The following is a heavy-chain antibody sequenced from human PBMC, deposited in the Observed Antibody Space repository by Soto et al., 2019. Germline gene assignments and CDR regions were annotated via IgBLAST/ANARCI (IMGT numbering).Heavy chain of an antibody. D-gene: IGHD6-6*01. Sequence: ASVKVSCKASGGTFSSYAISWVRQAPGQGLEWMGGIIPIFGTANYAQKFQGSVTITADESTSTAYMELSSLRSEDTAVYYCAGPSIEYSSSYLNYYGMDVCGQRTTVTVSS. J-gene: IGHJ6*02. CDR2: IIPIFGTA. CDR1: GGTFSSYA. CDR3: AGPSIEYSSSYLNYYGMDV. V-gene: IGHV1-69*13.